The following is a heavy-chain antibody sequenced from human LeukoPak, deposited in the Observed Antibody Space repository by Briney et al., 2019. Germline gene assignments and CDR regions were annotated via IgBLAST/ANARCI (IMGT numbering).Heavy chain of an antibody. V-gene: IGHV4-34*01. J-gene: IGHJ4*02. Sequence: SETLSLTCAVYGGSFSGYYWSRIRQPPGKGLEWIGEINHSGSTNYNPSLKSRVTISVDTSKNQFSLKLSFVTAADTAVYYCARHSDSGFGELAFHYWGQGTLITVSS. CDR3: ARHSDSGFGELAFHY. CDR1: GGSFSGYY. D-gene: IGHD3-10*01. CDR2: INHSGST.